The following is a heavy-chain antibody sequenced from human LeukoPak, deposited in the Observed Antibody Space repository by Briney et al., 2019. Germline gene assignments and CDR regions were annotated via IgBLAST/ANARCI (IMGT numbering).Heavy chain of an antibody. CDR2: INPNSGNT. CDR3: ARHWLTRAFDI. D-gene: IGHD6-19*01. CDR1: GYTFTSYD. Sequence: ASVKVSCKASGYTFTSYDINWVRQAPGQGLEWMGWINPNSGNTGYAQKFQGRVTMTRNTSISTAYRELSSLRSEDTAVYYCARHWLTRAFDIWGQGTMVTVSS. V-gene: IGHV1-8*01. J-gene: IGHJ3*02.